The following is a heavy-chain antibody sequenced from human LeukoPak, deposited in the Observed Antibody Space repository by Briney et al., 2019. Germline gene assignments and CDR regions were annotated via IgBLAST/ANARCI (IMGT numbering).Heavy chain of an antibody. Sequence: PGGSLRLSCAASGFTFSSYSMTWVRQAPGKGLEWVSYISSSSSTIYYADSVKGRFTISRDNAKNSLYLQMNSLRAEDTAVYYCARGVEMATSRQSYWGQGTLVTVSS. CDR1: GFTFSSYS. CDR3: ARGVEMATSRQSY. V-gene: IGHV3-48*01. D-gene: IGHD5-24*01. CDR2: ISSSSSTI. J-gene: IGHJ4*02.